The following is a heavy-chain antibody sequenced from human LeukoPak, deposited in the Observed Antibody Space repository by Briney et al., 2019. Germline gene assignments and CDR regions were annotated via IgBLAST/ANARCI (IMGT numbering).Heavy chain of an antibody. CDR2: ISGSGGST. Sequence: GGSLRLSCAASGFTFSSYAMSWVRQAPGKELEWVSAISGSGGSTYYADSVKGRFTISRDNSKNALYLQMDSLRAEDTAVYYCAKVPTAMVSFDYWGQGTLVTVPS. CDR1: GFTFSSYA. V-gene: IGHV3-23*01. D-gene: IGHD5-18*01. J-gene: IGHJ4*02. CDR3: AKVPTAMVSFDY.